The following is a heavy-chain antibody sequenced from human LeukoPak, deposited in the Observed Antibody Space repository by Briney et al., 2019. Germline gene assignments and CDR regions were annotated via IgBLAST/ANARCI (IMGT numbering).Heavy chain of an antibody. Sequence: PSETLSLTCTVSGGSISSSSYYWGWIRQPPGKGLEWIGRIYYSGSTYYNPSLKSRVTISVDTSKNQFSLKLSSVTAADTAVYYCASIAVAGLYFDYWGQGTLVTVSS. V-gene: IGHV4-39*01. CDR2: IYYSGST. CDR1: GGSISSSSYY. D-gene: IGHD6-19*01. CDR3: ASIAVAGLYFDY. J-gene: IGHJ4*02.